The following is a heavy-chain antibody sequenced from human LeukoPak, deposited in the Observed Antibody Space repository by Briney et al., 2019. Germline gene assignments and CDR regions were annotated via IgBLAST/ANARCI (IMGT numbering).Heavy chain of an antibody. CDR1: GFSLSTGGVG. CDR3: AHKTNGLDY. D-gene: IGHD2-8*01. Sequence: SGPTLVKPTQTLTLTCTFSGFSLSTGGVGVGWIRQPPGKALEWLALIYRDDDKRYSPSLKSRLNITKDTPKNQVVLTMTNMDPVDTATYYCAHKTNGLDYWGQGTLVTVSS. CDR2: IYRDDDK. J-gene: IGHJ4*02. V-gene: IGHV2-5*02.